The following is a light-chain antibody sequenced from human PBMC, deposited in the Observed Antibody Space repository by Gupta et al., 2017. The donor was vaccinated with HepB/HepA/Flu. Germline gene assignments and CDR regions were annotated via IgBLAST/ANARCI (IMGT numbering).Light chain of an antibody. CDR3: QQCEQRPRT. Sequence: EIVLTQSPSTLSLSPGERVIVSCRARQSVDMYLAWYQQKPGQPPRLLMFDASKGATGIPARFSGSGSGTDFNLTISSLEPEDFAVYYCQQCEQRPRTLGQGTKVEI. V-gene: IGKV3-11*01. CDR2: DAS. J-gene: IGKJ1*01. CDR1: QSVDMY.